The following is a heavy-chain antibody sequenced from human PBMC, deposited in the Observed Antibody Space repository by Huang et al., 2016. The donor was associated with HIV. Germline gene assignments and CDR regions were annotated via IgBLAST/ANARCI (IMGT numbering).Heavy chain of an antibody. CDR1: GFSLDSFD. J-gene: IGHJ4*02. CDR3: VKDRGQQLSPFDS. CDR2: SSPRSSFI. Sequence: EVQLVDSGGGLVTPGGSLRLSCAASGFSLDSFDMFWVRQTPAKGLQWVGCSSPRSSFIEYADSVKGRFSISRDNAKNSLYLQMNSLRGEDTAVYYCVKDRGQQLSPFDSWGQGTLVTVSS. D-gene: IGHD6-13*01. V-gene: IGHV3-21*01.